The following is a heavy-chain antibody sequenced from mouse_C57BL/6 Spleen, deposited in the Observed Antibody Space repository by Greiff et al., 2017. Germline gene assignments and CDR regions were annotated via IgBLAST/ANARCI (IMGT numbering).Heavy chain of an antibody. Sequence: QVQLQQSGAELVRPGASVKLSCKASGYTFTDYYINWVKQRPGQGLEWIARIYPGSGNTYYNEKFKGKATLTAEKSSSTAYMQLSSLTSEDSAVYFCARNDYYFDDWGQGTTLTVSS. V-gene: IGHV1-76*01. D-gene: IGHD2-4*01. J-gene: IGHJ2*01. CDR2: IYPGSGNT. CDR1: GYTFTDYY. CDR3: ARNDYYFDD.